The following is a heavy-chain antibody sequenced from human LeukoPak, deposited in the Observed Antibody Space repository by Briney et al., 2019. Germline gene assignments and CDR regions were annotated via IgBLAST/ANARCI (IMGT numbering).Heavy chain of an antibody. Sequence: GASVKVSCKASGYTFTGYYMHWVRQAPGQGLEWMGWINPNSGGTNYAQKFQGRVTMTRDTSISTAYMDLSRLRSDDTAVYYCAREPRVGFSRSFGYWGQGTLVTVSS. CDR3: AREPRVGFSRSFGY. CDR2: INPNSGGT. D-gene: IGHD2-2*01. CDR1: GYTFTGYY. V-gene: IGHV1-2*02. J-gene: IGHJ4*02.